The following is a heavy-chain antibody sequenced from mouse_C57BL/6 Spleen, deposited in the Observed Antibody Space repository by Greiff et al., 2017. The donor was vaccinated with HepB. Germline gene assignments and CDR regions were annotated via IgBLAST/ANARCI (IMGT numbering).Heavy chain of an antibody. J-gene: IGHJ4*01. CDR2: IYPGSGST. CDR3: ARRTGVAHYYAMDY. Sequence: QVQLQQPGAELVKPGASVKMSCKASGYTFTSYWITWVKQRPGQGLEWIGDIYPGSGSTNYNEKFKSKATLTVDTSSSTAYMQLSSLTSEDSAVYYCARRTGVAHYYAMDYWGQGTSVTVSS. D-gene: IGHD1-1*01. V-gene: IGHV1-55*01. CDR1: GYTFTSYW.